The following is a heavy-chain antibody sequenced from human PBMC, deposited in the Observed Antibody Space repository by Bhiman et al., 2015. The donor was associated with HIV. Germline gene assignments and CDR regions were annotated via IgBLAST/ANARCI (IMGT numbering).Heavy chain of an antibody. V-gene: IGHV3-13*01. Sequence: EVQLVQSGGGFVQPGGSLRLSCVASGFNFRTYDMHWVRQAPGKGLEWVSAIGTLSDTFYPDSVKGRFTVSRENAKNSLYLQMNSLRAEDTAVYFCAREDTPFGSPHEGDPFDVWGQGTMVTVSS. CDR3: AREDTPFGSPHEGDPFDV. CDR1: GFNFRTYD. CDR2: IGTLSDT. D-gene: IGHD3-16*01. J-gene: IGHJ3*01.